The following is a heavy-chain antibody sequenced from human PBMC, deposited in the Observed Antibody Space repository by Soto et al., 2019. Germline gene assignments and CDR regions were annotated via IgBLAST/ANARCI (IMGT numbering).Heavy chain of an antibody. CDR2: IYYSGST. CDR3: ARDNSERDIVVVPAADHYYYYYGMDV. CDR1: GASISSGY. D-gene: IGHD2-2*01. V-gene: IGHV4-59*01. Sequence: SETLSLTCTVSGASISSGYWTWIRQPPGRGLEWIGNIYYSGSTNYNPSLTSRVTMSVDTSKNQFSLNLNSVTAADTAVYYCARDNSERDIVVVPAADHYYYYYGMDVWGQGTTVTVSS. J-gene: IGHJ6*02.